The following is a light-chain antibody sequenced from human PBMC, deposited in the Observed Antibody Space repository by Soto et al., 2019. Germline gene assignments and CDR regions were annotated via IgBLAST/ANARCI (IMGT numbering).Light chain of an antibody. J-gene: IGKJ5*01. CDR1: QTVSSN. CDR3: QQYNNWPPIT. CDR2: GAS. Sequence: EIVMTQSPATLSVSPGGRATLSCRASQTVSSNLAWYQQKPGQAPRLLIYGASTRATGIPARFSDSGSGTEFTLTISSLQSEDFAVYYCQQYNNWPPITFGQGTRLEIK. V-gene: IGKV3-15*01.